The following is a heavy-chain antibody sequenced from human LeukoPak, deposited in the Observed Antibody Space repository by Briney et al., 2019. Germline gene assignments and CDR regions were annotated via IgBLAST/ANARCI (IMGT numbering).Heavy chain of an antibody. Sequence: GGSLRLSCAASGFSFSGYGMHWVRLAPGKGLGWVALISFDGSNQYYADSVKGRFTISRDNSKNTLYLQRSSLRAEDTAVYYGANPPEVRATVAYFDYWGQGTLVTVSS. CDR2: ISFDGSNQ. D-gene: IGHD2-21*01. CDR1: GFSFSGYG. V-gene: IGHV3-30*18. CDR3: ANPPEVRATVAYFDY. J-gene: IGHJ4*02.